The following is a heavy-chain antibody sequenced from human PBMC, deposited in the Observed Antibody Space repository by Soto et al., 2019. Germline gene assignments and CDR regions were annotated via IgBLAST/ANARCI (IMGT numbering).Heavy chain of an antibody. CDR2: IYYSGST. CDR1: GGSISSYY. CDR3: ARIDYDILTGYYMYY. J-gene: IGHJ4*02. D-gene: IGHD3-9*01. V-gene: IGHV4-59*01. Sequence: SETLSLTCTVSGGSISSYYWSWIRQPPGKGLEWIGYIYYSGSTNYNPSLKSRVTISVDTSKNQFSLTLSSVTAADTAVYYCARIDYDILTGYYMYYWGQGTLVTGSS.